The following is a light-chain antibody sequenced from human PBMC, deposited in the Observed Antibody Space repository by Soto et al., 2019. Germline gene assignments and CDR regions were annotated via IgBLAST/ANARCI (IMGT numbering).Light chain of an antibody. V-gene: IGKV1-5*03. Sequence: DIQMTQSPSTLSASIGDRVTTSCRASQSISDWLGWYQEKPGKATKLLTYRASNLESGVPLRFSGSGSGTEFTLTISSLQPDDVATYYCQQYNGYSRAVGQGTKVEIK. CDR1: QSISDW. CDR2: RAS. CDR3: QQYNGYSRA. J-gene: IGKJ1*01.